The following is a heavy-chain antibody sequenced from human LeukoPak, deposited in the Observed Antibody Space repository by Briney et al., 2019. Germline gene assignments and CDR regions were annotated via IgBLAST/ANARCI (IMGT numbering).Heavy chain of an antibody. J-gene: IGHJ6*03. CDR3: ARRRGDMATIPDHHYYYMDV. CDR1: GASISSYS. Sequence: SETLSLTCTVSGASISSYSWSWIRQPPGKGLEWVAYIYLDGNTDFQPSLKSRVTISVDSSKNQVSLKLTSVTAADTAVYFCARRRGDMATIPDHHYYYMDVWGKGTTVTVSS. D-gene: IGHD5-24*01. CDR2: IYLDGNT. V-gene: IGHV4-4*08.